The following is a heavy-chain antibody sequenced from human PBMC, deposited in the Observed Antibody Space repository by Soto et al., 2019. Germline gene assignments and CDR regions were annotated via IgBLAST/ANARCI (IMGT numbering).Heavy chain of an antibody. CDR3: ARDFWEWELLPWFDP. CDR1: GFNFSSYG. J-gene: IGHJ5*02. V-gene: IGHV3-33*01. CDR2: IWYDGSNK. Sequence: QVQLVESGGGVVQPGRSLRLSCAASGFNFSSYGMHWVRQAPGKGLEWVAVIWYDGSNKYYADSVKGRFTISRDNSKNTLYLQRNSLRADDTAVYYCARDFWEWELLPWFDPWGQGTLVTVSS. D-gene: IGHD1-26*01.